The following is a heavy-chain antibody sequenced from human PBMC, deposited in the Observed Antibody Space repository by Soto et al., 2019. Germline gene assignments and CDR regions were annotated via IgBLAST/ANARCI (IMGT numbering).Heavy chain of an antibody. J-gene: IGHJ4*02. D-gene: IGHD3-3*01. V-gene: IGHV1-24*01. CDR1: GYTLTELS. CDR3: ATDRPGDFWSGYYRYFDY. Sequence: ASVKVSCKVSGYTLTELSMHWVRQAPGKGLEWMGGFDPEDGETIYAQKFQGRVTMTEDTSTDTAYMELSSLRSEDTAVYYCATDRPGDFWSGYYRYFDYWGQGTLVTVSS. CDR2: FDPEDGET.